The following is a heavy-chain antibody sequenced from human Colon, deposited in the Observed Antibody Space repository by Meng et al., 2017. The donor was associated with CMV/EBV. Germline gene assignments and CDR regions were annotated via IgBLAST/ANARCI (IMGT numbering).Heavy chain of an antibody. CDR3: AYSRGSSGWAFDY. J-gene: IGHJ4*02. CDR1: GFSLHTREVG. V-gene: IGHV2-5*02. Sequence: TWQETGPSLGKPPQTLQVPCTFSGFSLHTREVGVGWIRPPLGKALEWLALIYWDDDKRYSPSLKSRLTITKDTSKNQVVLTMTNMDPVDTGTYYCAYSRGSSGWAFDYWGRGTLVTVSS. D-gene: IGHD6-19*01. CDR2: IYWDDDK.